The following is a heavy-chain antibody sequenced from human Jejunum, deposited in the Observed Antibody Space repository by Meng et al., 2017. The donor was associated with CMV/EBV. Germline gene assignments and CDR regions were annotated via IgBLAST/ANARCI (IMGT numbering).Heavy chain of an antibody. Sequence: LSCTVSDDSISRYYWNWIRQPPGKGLEWIGNIYYSGSTNYNPSLKSRVTISLDTSKNQFSLKVSSVTAADTAVYFCARDWELGYWGQGTLVTVSS. J-gene: IGHJ4*02. D-gene: IGHD1-26*01. CDR1: DDSISRYY. V-gene: IGHV4-59*01. CDR2: IYYSGST. CDR3: ARDWELGY.